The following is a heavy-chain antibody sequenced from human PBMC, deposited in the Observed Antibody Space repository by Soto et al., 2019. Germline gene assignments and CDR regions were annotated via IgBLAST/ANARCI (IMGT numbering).Heavy chain of an antibody. D-gene: IGHD3-10*01. V-gene: IGHV4-39*01. Sequence: KPSETLSLTCTVSGGSISISSYYWGWIRQPPGKGLEWIGSIYYSGSTYYNPSLKSRVTISVDTSKNQFSLKLSSVTAADTAVYYCGTMVRGVSMDVWGQGTTVT. CDR3: GTMVRGVSMDV. CDR1: GGSISISSYY. CDR2: IYYSGST. J-gene: IGHJ6*02.